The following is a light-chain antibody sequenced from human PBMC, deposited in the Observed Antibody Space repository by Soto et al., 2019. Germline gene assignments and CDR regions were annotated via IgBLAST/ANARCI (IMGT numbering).Light chain of an antibody. J-gene: IGKJ1*01. CDR3: QHYNSYSEA. CDR2: GVF. V-gene: IGKV1-17*01. Sequence: IQVTQAPSSLSASVGDRVTITCRTSQDIRNDLGWYQQKPGKAPKLVIYGVFNLQSGVPSRFSGSGSGTEFTLTISSLQPDDFATYYCQHYNSYSEAFGQGTKVDIK. CDR1: QDIRND.